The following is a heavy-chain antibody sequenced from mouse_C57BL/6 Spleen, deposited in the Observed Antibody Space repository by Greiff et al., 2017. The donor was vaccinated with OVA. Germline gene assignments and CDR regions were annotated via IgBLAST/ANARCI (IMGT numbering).Heavy chain of an antibody. D-gene: IGHD2-10*02. CDR2: IDPETGGT. Sequence: VQLVESGAELVRPGASVTLSCKASGYTFTDYEMHWVKQTPVHGLEWIGAIDPETGGTAYNQKFKGKAILTADKSSSTAYMELRSLTSEDSAVYYCTRGVLGFAYWGQGTLVTVSA. CDR1: GYTFTDYE. CDR3: TRGVLGFAY. J-gene: IGHJ3*01. V-gene: IGHV1-15*01.